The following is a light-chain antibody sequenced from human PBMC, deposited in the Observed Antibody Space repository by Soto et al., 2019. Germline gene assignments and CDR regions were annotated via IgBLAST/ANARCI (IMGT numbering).Light chain of an antibody. CDR1: SSNIGAGYD. J-gene: IGLJ2*01. CDR3: HSYDVSLSGPV. CDR2: DNN. Sequence: QSVLTQPPSVSVAPGQRVTISCTGSSSNIGAGYDVHWYQQLPGTAPKVLIYDNNSRPSGVPGRFSGSKSGTSASLAITGLQAEDEADYYCHSYDVSLSGPVFGGGTKLTVL. V-gene: IGLV1-40*01.